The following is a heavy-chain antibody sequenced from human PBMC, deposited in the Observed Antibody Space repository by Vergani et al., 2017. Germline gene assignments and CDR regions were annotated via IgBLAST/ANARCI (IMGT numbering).Heavy chain of an antibody. V-gene: IGHV4-30-4*08. J-gene: IGHJ6*02. CDR3: ARASGSYPYYYGMDV. Sequence: QVQLQESGPGLVKPSQTLSLTCTVSGGPISSGYYHWSWICQPPGKGPEWIGYIYYSGSTYYNPSLKSRVTISVDTSKNQFSLKRSSVTAADTAVYYCARASGSYPYYYGMDVWGQ. CDR1: GGPISSGYYH. CDR2: IYYSGST. D-gene: IGHD1-26*01.